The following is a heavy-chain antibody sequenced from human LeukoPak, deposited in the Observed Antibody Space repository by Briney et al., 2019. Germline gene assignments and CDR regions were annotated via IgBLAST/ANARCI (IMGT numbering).Heavy chain of an antibody. CDR1: GFTFSSYW. D-gene: IGHD6-13*01. Sequence: GGSLRLSCAASGFTFSSYWMTWVRQAPGKGLEWVANIRPDGSGTYYVDSVKGRFIVSRDNAKNSLYLQMNSLRTDDTAVYYCTTNRVAAAGDDWGQGTLVTVSS. V-gene: IGHV3-7*01. J-gene: IGHJ1*01. CDR3: TTNRVAAAGDD. CDR2: IRPDGSGT.